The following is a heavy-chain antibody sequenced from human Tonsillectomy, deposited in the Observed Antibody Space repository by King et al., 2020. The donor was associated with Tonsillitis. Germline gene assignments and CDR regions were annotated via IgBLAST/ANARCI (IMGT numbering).Heavy chain of an antibody. CDR1: GFTFSSYA. V-gene: IGHV3-30*04. CDR2: ISYDGSNK. J-gene: IGHJ4*02. Sequence: VQLVESGGGVVQPGRSLRLSCAASGFTFSSYAMHWVRQAPGKGLEWVAVISYDGSNKYYADSVKGRFTISRDNSKNTLYLQMNSLRAEDTAVYYCARGQGGYCTHGVFSPFDYWGQGTLVTVSS. CDR3: ARGQGGYCTHGVFSPFDY. D-gene: IGHD2-8*01.